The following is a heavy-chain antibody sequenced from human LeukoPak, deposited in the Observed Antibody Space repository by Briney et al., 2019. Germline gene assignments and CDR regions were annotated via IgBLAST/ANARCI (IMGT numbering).Heavy chain of an antibody. CDR3: ATFPYYFDSSGSYYFDF. D-gene: IGHD3-22*01. V-gene: IGHV3-30*02. Sequence: GGSLRLSCAASGFTFSNYGMHWVRQAPGKGLEWVAFIRYDGTNKYYADSVKGRFTISRDNSKNTLYLQMNSLRAEDTAVFYCATFPYYFDSSGSYYFDFWGQGTLVTVSS. CDR2: IRYDGTNK. J-gene: IGHJ4*02. CDR1: GFTFSNYG.